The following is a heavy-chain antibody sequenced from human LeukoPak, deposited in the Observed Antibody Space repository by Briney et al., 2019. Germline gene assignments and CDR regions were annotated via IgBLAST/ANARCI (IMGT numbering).Heavy chain of an antibody. CDR3: ARVLPQVYYFDY. J-gene: IGHJ4*02. CDR1: GFTVSSNY. Sequence: GGSLRLSCAASGFTVSSNYMSWVRQAPGKGLEWVSAIYRGGSTYYADSVKGRFTISRDNSKNTLYLQMNSLRAEDTAVYYCARVLPQVYYFDYWGQGTLVTVSP. V-gene: IGHV3-53*01. CDR2: IYRGGST.